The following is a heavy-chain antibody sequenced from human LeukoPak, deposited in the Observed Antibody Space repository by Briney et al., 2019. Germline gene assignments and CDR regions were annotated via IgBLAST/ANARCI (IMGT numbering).Heavy chain of an antibody. D-gene: IGHD2-15*01. CDR2: IYWNDDK. V-gene: IGHV2-5*01. CDR1: GFSLSTSGVG. J-gene: IGHJ4*02. Sequence: SGPTLVKPTQTLTLTCTFSGFSLSTSGVGVGWIRQPPGKALEWLALIYWNDDKRYRPSLKSRLTITKDTSKNQVVLTMTNMDPVDTATHYCAHRHSGGSYTYWGQGTLVTVSS. CDR3: AHRHSGGSYTY.